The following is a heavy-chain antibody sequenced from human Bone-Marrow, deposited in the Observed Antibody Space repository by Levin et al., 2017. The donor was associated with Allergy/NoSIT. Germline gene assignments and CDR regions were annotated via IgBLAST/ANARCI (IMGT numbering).Heavy chain of an antibody. CDR3: TTFTGAHYYGMDV. Sequence: PGGSLRLSCAASGFTFSNAWMNWVRQAPGKGLEWVGRIKSKTDGGTTDYAAPVKGRFTISRDHSKNTLYLQMNSLKTEDTAVYYCTTFTGAHYYGMDVLGQGTTVTVSS. V-gene: IGHV3-15*07. D-gene: IGHD1-1*01. CDR2: IKSKTDGGTT. J-gene: IGHJ6*02. CDR1: GFTFSNAW.